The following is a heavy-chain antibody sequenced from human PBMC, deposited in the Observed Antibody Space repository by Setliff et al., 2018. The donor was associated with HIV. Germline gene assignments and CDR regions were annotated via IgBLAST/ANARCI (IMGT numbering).Heavy chain of an antibody. D-gene: IGHD3-3*01. Sequence: ASVKVSCKASGYPFTSYGICWVRQAPGHGLEWMGYISPYNGDAYYAEKFQGRVTMTTDTSTTAVSVELTNLRSDDTAVYFCARMQAYYNFWRSTYYFDYWGQGTPVTVSS. CDR2: ISPYNGDA. CDR3: ARMQAYYNFWRSTYYFDY. V-gene: IGHV1-18*01. CDR1: GYPFTSYG. J-gene: IGHJ4*02.